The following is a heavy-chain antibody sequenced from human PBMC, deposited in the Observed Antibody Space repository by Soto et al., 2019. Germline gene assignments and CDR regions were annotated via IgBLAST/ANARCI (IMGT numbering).Heavy chain of an antibody. J-gene: IGHJ6*02. CDR2: INHSGST. Sequence: SETLSLTCAVYGGSFSGYYWSWIRQPPGKGLEWIGEINHSGSTNYNPSLKSRVTISVDTSKNQFSLKLSSVTAADTAVYYCARGRWIQLWSAQSYYYYGMDVWGQGTAVTVSS. V-gene: IGHV4-34*01. CDR1: GGSFSGYY. D-gene: IGHD5-18*01. CDR3: ARGRWIQLWSAQSYYYYGMDV.